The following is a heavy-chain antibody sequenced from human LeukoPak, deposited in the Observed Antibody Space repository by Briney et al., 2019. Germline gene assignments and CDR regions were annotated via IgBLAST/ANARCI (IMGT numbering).Heavy chain of an antibody. J-gene: IGHJ4*02. D-gene: IGHD1-1*01. CDR2: ITASGGST. CDR1: GFTFSSYA. CDR3: AKRGTPFPYYDY. V-gene: IGHV3-23*01. Sequence: GGSLRLSCAASGFTFSSYAMSWVRQAPGKGLEWVSAITASGGSTYYADSVKGRFTISRDNSKNTLYLQMSSLRAEDTAVFYCAKRGTPFPYYDYWGQGALVTVSS.